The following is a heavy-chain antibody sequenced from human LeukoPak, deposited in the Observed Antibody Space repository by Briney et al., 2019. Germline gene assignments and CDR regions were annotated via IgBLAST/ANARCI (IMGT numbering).Heavy chain of an antibody. J-gene: IGHJ3*02. CDR1: GFTVSSNY. CDR3: AREGSFDSSGYELNDALDI. CDR2: IYSGGST. V-gene: IGHV3-53*01. D-gene: IGHD3-22*01. Sequence: GGSLRLSCAASGFTVSSNYMSWVRQAPGEGLEWISVIYSGGSTKYADSVKGRFTISRDNSKNTLYLQMNSLRAEDTAVYYCAREGSFDSSGYELNDALDIWGQGTMVTVSS.